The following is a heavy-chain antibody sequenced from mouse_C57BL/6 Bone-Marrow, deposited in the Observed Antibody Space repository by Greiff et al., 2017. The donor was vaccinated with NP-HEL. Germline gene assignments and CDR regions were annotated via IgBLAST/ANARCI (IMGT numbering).Heavy chain of an antibody. Sequence: EVKLLESGPELVKPGASVKMSCKASGYTFTDYYMHWVKQSPGQGLEWIGYINPNSGGTNYNQKFKGKATVTVNKSSSTAYMELSSLTSEDSAVYYCARAGEESWYFDYWGKGTTLTVSS. CDR1: GYTFTDYY. V-gene: IGHV1-22*01. CDR3: ARAGEESWYFDY. J-gene: IGHJ2*01. CDR2: INPNSGGT.